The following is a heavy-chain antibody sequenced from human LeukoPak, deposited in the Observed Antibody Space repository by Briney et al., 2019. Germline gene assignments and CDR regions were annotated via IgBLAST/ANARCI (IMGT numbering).Heavy chain of an antibody. CDR2: IIHDETAS. Sequence: PGGSLRLSCAASGFTYWIHWVRQAPGKGLVWVARIIHDETASDYADSVKGRFTISRENAKNTLYLQMNSLRAEDTAVYYCAKEGIVDGSGSYYWPFFDSWGQGTLVTVSS. CDR3: AKEGIVDGSGSYYWPFFDS. V-gene: IGHV3-74*01. D-gene: IGHD3-10*01. J-gene: IGHJ4*02. CDR1: GFTYW.